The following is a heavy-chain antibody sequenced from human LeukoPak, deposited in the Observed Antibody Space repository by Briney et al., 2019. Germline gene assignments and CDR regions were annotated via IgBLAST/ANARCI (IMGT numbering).Heavy chain of an antibody. CDR1: GDSINRYY. CDR3: ARDPSP. V-gene: IGHV4-59*12. CDR2: VYYSGGI. J-gene: IGHJ5*02. Sequence: PSETLSLTCTVSGDSINRYYWNWIRQPPGKGLEWIGFVYYSGGINDNPSLKGRVTISVDRSKNQFSLKLSSVTAADTAVYYCARDPSPWGQGTLVTVSS.